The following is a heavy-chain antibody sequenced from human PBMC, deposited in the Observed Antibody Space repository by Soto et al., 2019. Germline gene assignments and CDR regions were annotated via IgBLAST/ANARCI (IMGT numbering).Heavy chain of an antibody. CDR1: GGSISSRNSY. J-gene: IGHJ4*02. V-gene: IGHV4-39*01. D-gene: IGHD1-26*01. CDR3: ARGCGHSHFDY. Sequence: SETLSLTCTVSGGSISSRNSYWGWIRQPPGKGLEWIGSFHYSGSTYYNPSIKSRVTISVDTSKNQLSLRVTSVTAADTAVYYCARGCGHSHFDYWGQGTLVTVSS. CDR2: FHYSGST.